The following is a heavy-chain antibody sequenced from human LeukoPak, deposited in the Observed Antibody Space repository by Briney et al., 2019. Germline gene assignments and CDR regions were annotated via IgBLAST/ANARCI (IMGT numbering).Heavy chain of an antibody. CDR1: GGSFSGYY. Sequence: PSETLSLTCAVYGGSFSGYYWSWIRQPPGKGLEWIGEINHSGSTNYNPSLKSRVTISVDTSKNQFSLKLSSVTAADTAVYYCARYSSGWTGNYFDYWGQGTLVTVSS. D-gene: IGHD6-19*01. CDR3: ARYSSGWTGNYFDY. CDR2: INHSGST. V-gene: IGHV4-34*01. J-gene: IGHJ4*02.